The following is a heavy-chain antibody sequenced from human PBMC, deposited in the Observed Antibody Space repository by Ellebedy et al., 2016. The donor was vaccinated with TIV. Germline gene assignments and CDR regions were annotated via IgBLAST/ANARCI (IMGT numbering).Heavy chain of an antibody. CDR3: ARVRGSGSFELVDY. V-gene: IGHV3-33*08. J-gene: IGHJ4*02. CDR2: IWYDGSRE. D-gene: IGHD3-10*01. CDR1: GFTFINYG. Sequence: GESLKISCVASGFTFINYGMHWVRQAPGKGLEWVSLIWYDGSREYYVDSVKGRFTVSRDKSKNTVYLQMTNLRAEDTVIYYCARVRGSGSFELVDYWGQGTLVTVSS.